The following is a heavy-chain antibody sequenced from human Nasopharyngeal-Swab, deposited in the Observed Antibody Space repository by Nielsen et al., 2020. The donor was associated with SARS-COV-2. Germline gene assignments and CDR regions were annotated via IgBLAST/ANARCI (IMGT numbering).Heavy chain of an antibody. V-gene: IGHV3-66*01. J-gene: IGHJ4*02. Sequence: GALRLSCIVSGFSVSSNYMSWVRQAPGKGLEWVSIIYGGDTTYYADSVKARFTISRGSSKNTLYLQMNSLRADDTAVYYCARGGGSLAARPFDYWGRGTLVTVSS. CDR2: IYGGDTT. D-gene: IGHD6-6*01. CDR3: ARGGGSLAARPFDY. CDR1: GFSVSSNY.